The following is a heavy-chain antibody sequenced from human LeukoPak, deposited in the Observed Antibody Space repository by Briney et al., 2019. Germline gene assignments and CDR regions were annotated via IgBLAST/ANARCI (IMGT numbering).Heavy chain of an antibody. CDR3: ASVTAYCDSTNSYYYSAMDV. J-gene: IGHJ6*02. D-gene: IGHD2/OR15-2a*01. CDR2: INPSGGST. CDR1: GYTFTKYY. Sequence: GASVTVSCKTSGYTFTKYYIHWVRQAPGQGLEWMGVINPSGGSTSYAQKSQGRVTMTRDTSTSTVYMELSSLRSEDTAVYYCASVTAYCDSTNSYYYSAMDVWGQGTTVTVSS. V-gene: IGHV1-46*01.